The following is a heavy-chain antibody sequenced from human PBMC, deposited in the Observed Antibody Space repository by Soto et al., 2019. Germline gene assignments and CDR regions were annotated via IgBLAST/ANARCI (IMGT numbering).Heavy chain of an antibody. J-gene: IGHJ4*02. Sequence: GASVKVSCKASGYTFTSYGIRWVRQAPGQGLEWMGWISAHNGNTKYAQKLQGRVTMTTDTSTSTAYMEVRSLRSDDTAVYYCARDTAMALPDAWGQGTLVTVSS. V-gene: IGHV1-18*01. D-gene: IGHD5-18*01. CDR3: ARDTAMALPDA. CDR2: ISAHNGNT. CDR1: GYTFTSYG.